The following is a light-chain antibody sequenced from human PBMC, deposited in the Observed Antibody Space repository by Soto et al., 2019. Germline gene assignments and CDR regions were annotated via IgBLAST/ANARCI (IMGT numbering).Light chain of an antibody. Sequence: ALTQPASVSGSPAQSITISSSGTSSNIGGYNVVSWYQQHPGKAPKVIVYEGIKRPSGVSDRFSGSTSGSTASLTFSGLQAEDEAEYYCWSYVGATTYVFGSGTKVTV. V-gene: IGLV2-23*01. CDR2: EGI. J-gene: IGLJ1*01. CDR3: WSYVGATTYV. CDR1: SSNIGGYNV.